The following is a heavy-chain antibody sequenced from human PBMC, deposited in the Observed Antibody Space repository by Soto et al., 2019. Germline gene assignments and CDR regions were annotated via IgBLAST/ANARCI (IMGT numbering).Heavy chain of an antibody. CDR1: GYTFTGHY. CDR3: AREVGKVGYSSSSCDY. D-gene: IGHD6-6*01. Sequence: QVQLVQSGAEVKKPGASVKVSCKASGYTFTGHYMYWVRQAFGQGLAWMGWINPDNGGTSYAQKFPSRVTMTTDTSLSTAYMELSRLTSDDTAVYYCAREVGKVGYSSSSCDYWGQGSLVTVST. CDR2: INPDNGGT. V-gene: IGHV1-2*02. J-gene: IGHJ4*02.